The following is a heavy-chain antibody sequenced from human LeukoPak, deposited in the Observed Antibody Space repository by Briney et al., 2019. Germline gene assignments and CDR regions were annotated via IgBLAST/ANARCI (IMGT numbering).Heavy chain of an antibody. D-gene: IGHD3-10*01. CDR3: AKGFTSSTRGDAFDI. V-gene: IGHV3-9*01. Sequence: PGGSLRLSCAASGFTFDDYAMHWVRQAPGKGLEWVSGISWNSGSIGYADSVKGRFTISRDNAKNSLYLQVNSLRAEDTALYYCAKGFTSSTRGDAFDIWGQGTMVTVSS. J-gene: IGHJ3*02. CDR1: GFTFDDYA. CDR2: ISWNSGSI.